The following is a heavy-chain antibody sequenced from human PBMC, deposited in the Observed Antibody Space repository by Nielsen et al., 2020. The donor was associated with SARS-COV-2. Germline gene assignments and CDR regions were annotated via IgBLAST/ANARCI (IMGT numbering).Heavy chain of an antibody. V-gene: IGHV3-30*04. CDR3: AKDVWSGAHQIGPDY. CDR2: VSRDGSDT. J-gene: IGHJ4*02. CDR1: GFTFSSYP. D-gene: IGHD3-3*01. Sequence: GESLKISCAASGFTFSSYPMHWVRQVAGKGLEWVAIVSRDGSDTFYVDSLRGRFTISRDNSKNTVYLQMNSLRAEDTAVYHCAKDVWSGAHQIGPDYWGQGTLVTVSS.